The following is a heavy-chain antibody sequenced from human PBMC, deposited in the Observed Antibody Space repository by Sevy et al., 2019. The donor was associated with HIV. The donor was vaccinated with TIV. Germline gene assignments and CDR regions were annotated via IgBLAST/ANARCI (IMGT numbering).Heavy chain of an antibody. V-gene: IGHV3-30*04. J-gene: IGHJ3*02. CDR3: AKDTNYYDSSGYYFDPGLGAFDI. Sequence: GGSLRLSCAASGFTFSSYAMHWVRQAPGKGLEWVAVISYDGSNKYYADSVKGRFTISRDNSKNTLYLQMNSLRAEDTAVYYCAKDTNYYDSSGYYFDPGLGAFDIWGQGTMVTVSS. D-gene: IGHD3-22*01. CDR2: ISYDGSNK. CDR1: GFTFSSYA.